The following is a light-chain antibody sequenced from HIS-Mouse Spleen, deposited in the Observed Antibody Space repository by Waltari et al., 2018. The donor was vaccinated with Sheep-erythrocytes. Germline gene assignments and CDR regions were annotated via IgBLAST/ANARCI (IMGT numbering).Light chain of an antibody. V-gene: IGLV2-8*01. J-gene: IGLJ3*02. CDR1: SSDVGGYNY. CDR2: EAS. Sequence: QSALTQPPSASGSPGQSVTISCTGTSSDVGGYNYVSWCQHHPGKAPKLMIYEASRRPSGGPDRFSGSKSGNTASLTVSGLQAEDEADYYCSSYAGSNNWVFGGGTKLTVL. CDR3: SSYAGSNNWV.